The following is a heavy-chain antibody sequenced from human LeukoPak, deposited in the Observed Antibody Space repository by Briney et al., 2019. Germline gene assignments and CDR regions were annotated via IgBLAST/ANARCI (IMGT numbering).Heavy chain of an antibody. J-gene: IGHJ5*02. Sequence: SETLSRTCAVYGGSFSGYYWSWIRQPPGKGLEWIGEINHSGSTNYNPSLKSRVTISVDTSKNQFSLKLSSVTAADTAVYYCASLAPFYCSSTSCYTGGWFDPWGQGTLVTVSS. CDR3: ASLAPFYCSSTSCYTGGWFDP. V-gene: IGHV4-34*01. CDR2: INHSGST. CDR1: GGSFSGYY. D-gene: IGHD2-2*02.